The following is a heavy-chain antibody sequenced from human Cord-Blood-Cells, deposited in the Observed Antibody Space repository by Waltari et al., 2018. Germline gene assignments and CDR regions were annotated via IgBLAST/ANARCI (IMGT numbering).Heavy chain of an antibody. CDR3: ARNYGDYWFDP. V-gene: IGHV3-53*02. J-gene: IGHJ5*02. D-gene: IGHD4-17*01. CDR1: GLPPNITY. Sequence: EVHVAETRGGFIQPGGSLKLSCDALGLPPNITYINSVRQDPGKGLEWVSVIYSGGSTYYADSVKGRFTISRDNSKNTLYLQMNSLRAEDTAVYYWARNYGDYWFDPWGQGTLVTVSS. CDR2: IYSGGST.